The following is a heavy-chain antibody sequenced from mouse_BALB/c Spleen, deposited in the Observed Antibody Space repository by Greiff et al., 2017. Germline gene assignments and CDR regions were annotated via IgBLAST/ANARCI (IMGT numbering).Heavy chain of an antibody. Sequence: QVQLQQSGAELVKPGASVKLSCKASGYTFTSYWMHWVKQRPGQGLEWIGEIDPSDSYTNYNQKFKGKATLTVDKSSSTAYMQLSSLTSEDSAVYYCARGFTTGNYWGQGTTLTVSS. CDR3: ARGFTTGNY. J-gene: IGHJ2*01. CDR1: GYTFTSYW. V-gene: IGHV1-69*02. D-gene: IGHD1-1*01. CDR2: IDPSDSYT.